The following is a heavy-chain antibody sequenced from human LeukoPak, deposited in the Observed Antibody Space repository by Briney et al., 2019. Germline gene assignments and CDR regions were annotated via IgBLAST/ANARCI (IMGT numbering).Heavy chain of an antibody. J-gene: IGHJ4*02. V-gene: IGHV3-30*18. D-gene: IGHD5-24*01. CDR3: AKSQARGGISGTIMAIVDS. Sequence: GGSLRLSCAASGFTFSSYGMHWVRQAPGKGLEWVAVISYDGSNKYYADSVKGRFIISRDNSKNTLYLQMNSLRAEDTAVYYCAKSQARGGISGTIMAIVDSWGQGALVTVSS. CDR2: ISYDGSNK. CDR1: GFTFSSYG.